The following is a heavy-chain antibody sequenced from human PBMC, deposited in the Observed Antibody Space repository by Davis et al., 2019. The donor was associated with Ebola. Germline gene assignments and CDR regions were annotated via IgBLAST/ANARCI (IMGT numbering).Heavy chain of an antibody. V-gene: IGHV4-34*01. D-gene: IGHD2-2*01. J-gene: IGHJ4*02. CDR2: SNYRGKT. CDR3: ATSHQIRGKDCFDY. CDR1: GGSSNDYY. Sequence: PSEPLSLTCAVYGGSSNDYYWGRIRQSPGHGLGRIGESNYRGKTYYNMVLRSRASLSIDRSKMQYSLRLTSVTATDTAVYYCATSHQIRGKDCFDYWDQGNLVIVSS.